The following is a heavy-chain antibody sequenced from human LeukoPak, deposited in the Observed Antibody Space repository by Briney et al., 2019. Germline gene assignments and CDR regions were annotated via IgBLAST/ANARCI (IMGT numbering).Heavy chain of an antibody. V-gene: IGHV4-59*01. CDR1: GGSISSYY. Sequence: SETLSLTCTVSGGSISSYYWSWIRQPPGKGLEWIGHIYYSGSTNYNPSLKSRVTISVDTSKNQFSLKLSSVTAADTAVYYCARGDIVLTTDYWRQGTLVTVSS. CDR2: IYYSGST. J-gene: IGHJ4*02. CDR3: ARGDIVLTTDY. D-gene: IGHD2-8*01.